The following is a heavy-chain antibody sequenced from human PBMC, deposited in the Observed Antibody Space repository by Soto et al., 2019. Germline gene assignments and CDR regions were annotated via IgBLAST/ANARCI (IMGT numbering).Heavy chain of an antibody. J-gene: IGHJ3*02. V-gene: IGHV1-69*13. Sequence: ASVKVSCKASGGTFSSYAISWVRQAPGQGLEWMGGIIPIFGTANYAQKFQGRVTITADESTSTAYMELSSLRSEDTAVYYCASTSPTPGAFDIWGQGTMVTVS. CDR2: IIPIFGTA. CDR1: GGTFSSYA. CDR3: ASTSPTPGAFDI. D-gene: IGHD2-15*01.